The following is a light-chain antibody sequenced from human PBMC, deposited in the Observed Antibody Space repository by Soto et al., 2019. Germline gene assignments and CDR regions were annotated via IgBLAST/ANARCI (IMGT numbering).Light chain of an antibody. V-gene: IGKV3-11*01. CDR3: QQRSNWPPWT. CDR2: GAS. Sequence: EIVLTQSPATLSLSPGERATLSCRASQSVSSYLAWYQKKPGQAPRLLLYGASLRAPGIPARFSGSGSGTELTLTISRLETEDFAVYYCQQRSNWPPWTFGQGTKVDIK. J-gene: IGKJ1*01. CDR1: QSVSSY.